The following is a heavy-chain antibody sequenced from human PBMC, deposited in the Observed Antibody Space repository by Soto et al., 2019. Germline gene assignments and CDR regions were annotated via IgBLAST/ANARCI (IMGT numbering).Heavy chain of an antibody. CDR2: ISYDGSEK. J-gene: IGHJ3*02. V-gene: IGHV3-33*08. D-gene: IGHD3-9*01. CDR1: GFSFSKYG. Sequence: GGSLRLSCGASGFSFSKYGMHWVRQAPGEGLEWLSLISYDGSEKWYAESVKGRFTISRDDSKNTLYLQMNSLRAEDTAVYYCARELRYFDWFPRGAFDIWGQGTMVTVSS. CDR3: ARELRYFDWFPRGAFDI.